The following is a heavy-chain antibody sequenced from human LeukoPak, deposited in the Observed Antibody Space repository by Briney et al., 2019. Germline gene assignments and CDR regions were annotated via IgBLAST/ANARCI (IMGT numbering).Heavy chain of an antibody. CDR2: IIPILGIA. CDR3: ARDCSSTSCYNAFDY. D-gene: IGHD2-2*02. CDR1: GGTFSSYA. J-gene: IGHJ4*02. Sequence: SVKVSCKASGGTFSSYAISWVRQAPGQGLEWMGRIIPILGIANYAQKFQGRVTITADKSTSTAYMELSSLRSEDTAVYYCARDCSSTSCYNAFDYWGQGTLVTVSS. V-gene: IGHV1-69*04.